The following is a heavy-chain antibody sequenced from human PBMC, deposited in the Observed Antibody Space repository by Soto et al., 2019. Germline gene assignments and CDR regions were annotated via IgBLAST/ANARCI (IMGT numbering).Heavy chain of an antibody. J-gene: IGHJ6*02. CDR2: IISRSGRTI. V-gene: IGHV3-11*01. CDR1: RFILNDYY. CDR3: ATSGSYSLYYYGMDV. D-gene: IGHD1-26*01. Sequence: SMTISCVASRFILNDYYLGWIRQAPGKGLEWVSYIISRSGRTIYYAYSVKGRFTISRDNSKNTPYLQMNSLRAEDTAVYYCATSGSYSLYYYGMDVWGQGTTVTGFS.